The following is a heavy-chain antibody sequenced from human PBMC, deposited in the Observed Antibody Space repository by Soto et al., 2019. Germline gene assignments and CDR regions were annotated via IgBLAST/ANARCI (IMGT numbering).Heavy chain of an antibody. CDR3: ARVSTNLLLWFGDPGCYYGMDV. V-gene: IGHV1-8*01. Sequence: ASVKVSCKASGYTFTSYDINWVRQATGQGLEWMGWMNPNSGNTGYAQKFQGRVTMTRNTSISTAYMELSSLRSEDTAVYYCARVSTNLLLWFGDPGCYYGMDVWCQGTTDTVSS. J-gene: IGHJ6*02. CDR1: GYTFTSYD. D-gene: IGHD3-10*01. CDR2: MNPNSGNT.